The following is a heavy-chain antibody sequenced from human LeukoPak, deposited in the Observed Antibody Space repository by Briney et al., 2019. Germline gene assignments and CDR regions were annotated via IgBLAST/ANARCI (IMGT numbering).Heavy chain of an antibody. Sequence: SETLSLTCTVSGGSISSHYWSWIRQPPGKGLEWIGYIYYSGSTTYNPSLKSRVTISVDTSKNQFSLKLSSVTAADTAVYYCARGGYYDSSGYFDYWGQGTLVTVSS. CDR3: ARGGYYDSSGYFDY. CDR1: GGSISSHY. V-gene: IGHV4-59*11. CDR2: IYYSGST. D-gene: IGHD3-22*01. J-gene: IGHJ4*02.